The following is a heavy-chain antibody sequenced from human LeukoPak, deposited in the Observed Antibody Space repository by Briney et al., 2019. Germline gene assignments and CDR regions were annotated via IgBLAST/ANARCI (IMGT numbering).Heavy chain of an antibody. J-gene: IGHJ4*02. Sequence: SGPTLVNPTQTLTLTCTFSGFSLSTSGMCVSWIRQPPGKALEWLARIDWDDDKYYSTSLKTRLTISKDTSKNQVVLTMTNMDPVYTATYYCARTDYYDSSGYYYVSYWGQGTLVTVSS. CDR3: ARTDYYDSSGYYYVSY. D-gene: IGHD3-22*01. CDR2: IDWDDDK. V-gene: IGHV2-70*11. CDR1: GFSLSTSGMC.